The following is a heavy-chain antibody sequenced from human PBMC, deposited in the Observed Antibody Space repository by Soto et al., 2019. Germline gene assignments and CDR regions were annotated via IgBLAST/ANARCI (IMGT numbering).Heavy chain of an antibody. CDR1: GGSISSYY. CDR2: IYYSGST. J-gene: IGHJ4*02. V-gene: IGHV4-59*12. Sequence: SETLSLTCTVSGGSISSYYWSWIRQPPGKGLEWIGYIYYSGSTNYNPSLKSRVTISVDTSKNQFSLKLSSVTAADTAVYYCARGSNYYGSGSHYWHYWGQGTLVTVSS. D-gene: IGHD3-10*01. CDR3: ARGSNYYGSGSHYWHY.